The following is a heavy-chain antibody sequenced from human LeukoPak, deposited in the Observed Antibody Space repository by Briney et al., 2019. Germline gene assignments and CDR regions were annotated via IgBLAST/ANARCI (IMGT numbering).Heavy chain of an antibody. CDR1: GYTFTGYY. CDR3: ARDLRTHYSDSSGY. Sequence: ASVKVSCKASGYTFTGYYMHWVRQAPGQGLEWMGWINPNSGGTNYAQKFQGRVTMTRDTSIRTAYMELSRLRSDDTAVYYCARDLRTHYSDSSGYWGQGTMVTVSS. V-gene: IGHV1-2*02. CDR2: INPNSGGT. J-gene: IGHJ3*01. D-gene: IGHD3-22*01.